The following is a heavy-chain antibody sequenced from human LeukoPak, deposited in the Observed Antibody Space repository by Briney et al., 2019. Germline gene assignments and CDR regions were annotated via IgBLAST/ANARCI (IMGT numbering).Heavy chain of an antibody. V-gene: IGHV3-74*01. D-gene: IGHD3-10*01. CDR3: ASGRGVNSDY. Sequence: PGGSLRLSCAASGFTFSSYWMHWVRQAPGKGLVWVSRNSDDSSRSYADSVKGRFTISRDNAKNTLYLQMNSLRAEDTAVYYCASGRGVNSDYWGQGTLVTASS. CDR1: GFTFSSYW. J-gene: IGHJ4*02. CDR2: NSDDSSR.